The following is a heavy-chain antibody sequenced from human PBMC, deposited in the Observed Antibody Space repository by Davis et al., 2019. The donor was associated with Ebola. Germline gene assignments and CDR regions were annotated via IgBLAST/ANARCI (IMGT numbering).Heavy chain of an antibody. D-gene: IGHD3/OR15-3a*01. J-gene: IGHJ4*02. CDR2: ISWNSGSI. CDR3: AKDLDLRGVYYFDY. CDR1: GLTFSSYG. Sequence: GGSLRLSCAASGLTFSSYGMHWVRQAPGKGLEWVSGISWNSGSIGYADSVKGRFTISRDNAKNSLYLQMNSLRTEDTAFYYCAKDLDLRGVYYFDYWGQGTLVTVSS. V-gene: IGHV3-9*01.